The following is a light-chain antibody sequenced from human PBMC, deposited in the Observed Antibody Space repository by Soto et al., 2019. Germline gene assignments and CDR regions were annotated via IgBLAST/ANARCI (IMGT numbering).Light chain of an antibody. V-gene: IGKV3-20*01. CDR2: GAS. CDR1: QSVSSNY. CDR3: QQYISSPRT. Sequence: EVVLTQSPGTLSLSPGERATLSCRASQSVSSNYLAWYQQKPGQAPRLLIHGASNRASGIPDRFSGSGSGTDFTLTISRLEPEDFAVYYCQQYISSPRTFGQGTKVDIK. J-gene: IGKJ1*01.